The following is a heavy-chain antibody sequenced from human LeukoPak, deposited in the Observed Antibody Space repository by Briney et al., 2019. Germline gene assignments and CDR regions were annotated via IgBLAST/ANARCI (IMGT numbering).Heavy chain of an antibody. D-gene: IGHD1-26*01. CDR3: ARGPFRGTGDGALDT. CDR1: GGSVSSYY. CDR2: TYYSGST. Sequence: SQTLSLTCTASGGSVSSYYWSWIRQPPGKGLEWMGYTYYSGSTHYNPSLTSRVTISVDTSKNQFSLRLSSVTAADTAIYYCARGPFRGTGDGALDTWGQGTMVTVS. J-gene: IGHJ3*02. V-gene: IGHV4-59*02.